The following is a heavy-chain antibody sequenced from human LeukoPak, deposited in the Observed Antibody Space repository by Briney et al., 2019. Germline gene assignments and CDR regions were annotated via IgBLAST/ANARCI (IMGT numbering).Heavy chain of an antibody. CDR1: GYTFTRYY. CDR3: ARDDILTGGFDY. J-gene: IGHJ4*02. CDR2: INPSGGST. Sequence: GASVKVSCTASGYTFTRYYMHRVRQAPGQGLEWMGIINPSGGSTSYAQKFHGRVTMTRDTSTSTVYMELSSLRSEDTAVYYCARDDILTGGFDYWGQGTLVTVSS. V-gene: IGHV1-46*01. D-gene: IGHD3-9*01.